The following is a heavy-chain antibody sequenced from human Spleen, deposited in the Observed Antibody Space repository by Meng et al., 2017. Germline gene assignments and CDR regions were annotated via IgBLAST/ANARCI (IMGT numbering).Heavy chain of an antibody. V-gene: IGHV4-39*07. CDR1: GGSISSTSKY. D-gene: IGHD4-17*01. J-gene: IGHJ4*02. CDR3: ARVNTGYGDYLDY. CDR2: IYYSGGT. Sequence: SETLSLTCTVSGGSISSTSKYWGWIRQPPGKGLEWIGSIYYSGGTYYNPSLKSRVTISVDTSKNQFSLKLSSVTAADTAVYYCARVNTGYGDYLDYWGQGTLVTVSS.